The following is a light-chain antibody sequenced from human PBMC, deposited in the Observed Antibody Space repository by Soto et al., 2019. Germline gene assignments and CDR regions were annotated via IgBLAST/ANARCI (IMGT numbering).Light chain of an antibody. Sequence: DIQMTQSPSSLSASVGDRVTIPCRASQSISSYLNWYQQKPGKAPKLLIYAASSLRSGVPSRFSGSGSGTEFTLTISSLQPDDSATYYCQEYNSDSITFGQGTRLEIK. J-gene: IGKJ5*01. CDR2: AAS. CDR3: QEYNSDSIT. V-gene: IGKV1-39*01. CDR1: QSISSY.